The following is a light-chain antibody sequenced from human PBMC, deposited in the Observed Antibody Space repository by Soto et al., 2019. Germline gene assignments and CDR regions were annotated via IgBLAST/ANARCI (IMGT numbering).Light chain of an antibody. V-gene: IGKV3-20*01. CDR2: GVS. Sequence: IVLTQSPVTLSSSPGERATLSCRASQSFTYTYLAWYQQKPGRSPRLLVYGVSARAAGISDRFSGSGSGTDFTLTINRLEPEDSAIYYCQQYESIPSTFGQGTKLEIK. J-gene: IGKJ2*01. CDR3: QQYESIPST. CDR1: QSFTYTY.